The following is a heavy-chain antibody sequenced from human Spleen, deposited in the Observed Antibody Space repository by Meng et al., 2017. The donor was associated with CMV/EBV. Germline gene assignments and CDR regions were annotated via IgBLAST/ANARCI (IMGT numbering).Heavy chain of an antibody. CDR1: GGSFSDFS. Sequence: GSLRLSCAVYGGSFSDFSWNWIRQPPGKGLEWIGEINQSGSTNYNPSLKSRVTIPVDTSKKQFSLRLSSVTAADTAVYYCARSPIDFWSGLCWFDSWGQGTLVTVSS. CDR2: INQSGST. J-gene: IGHJ5*01. CDR3: ARSPIDFWSGLCWFDS. D-gene: IGHD3-3*01. V-gene: IGHV4-34*01.